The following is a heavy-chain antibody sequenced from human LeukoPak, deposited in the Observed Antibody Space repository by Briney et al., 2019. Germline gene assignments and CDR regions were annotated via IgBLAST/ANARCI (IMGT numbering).Heavy chain of an antibody. J-gene: IGHJ6*03. D-gene: IGHD2-2*01. CDR3: AKEMPEGYCSSTSCYREYYYYYMDV. CDR2: ISWNSGSI. CDR1: GFTFDDYA. V-gene: IGHV3-9*01. Sequence: GGSLRLSCAASGFTFDDYAMHWVRQAPGKGLEWVSGISWNSGSIVYADSVKGRFTISRDNAKNSLYLQMNSLRAEDTALYYCAKEMPEGYCSSTSCYREYYYYYMDVWGKGTTVTVSS.